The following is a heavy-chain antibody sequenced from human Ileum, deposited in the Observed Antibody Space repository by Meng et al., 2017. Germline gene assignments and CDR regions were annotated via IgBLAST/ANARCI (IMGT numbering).Heavy chain of an antibody. J-gene: IGHJ5*02. V-gene: IGHV4-31*03. CDR2: FYFSGST. CDR1: GVSISSGDHS. Sequence: HRQGPGPGLVMPSQTLSLTCTVSGVSISSGDHSWTWSRQHPGKGLEWIGYFYFSGSTYYNPSLKSRVSISVDTSKNQFSLRMSSVTAADTAVYYCARYYYDSSGVTWFDPWGQGTLVTVSS. CDR3: ARYYYDSSGVTWFDP. D-gene: IGHD3-22*01.